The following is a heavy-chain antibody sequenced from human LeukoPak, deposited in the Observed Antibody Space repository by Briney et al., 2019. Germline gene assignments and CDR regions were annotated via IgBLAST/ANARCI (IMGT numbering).Heavy chain of an antibody. J-gene: IGHJ6*02. CDR1: GHTFSRYY. CDR2: IIPIFGTA. V-gene: IGHV1-69*13. D-gene: IGHD2-2*01. Sequence: GASVKVSRKASGHTFSRYYTRWVPQPPGQGLEWMGGIIPIFGTANYAQKFQGRVTITADESTSTAYMELSSLRSEDTAVYYCARGVVVVPAARDYYYGMDVWGQGTTVTVSS. CDR3: ARGVVVVPAARDYYYGMDV.